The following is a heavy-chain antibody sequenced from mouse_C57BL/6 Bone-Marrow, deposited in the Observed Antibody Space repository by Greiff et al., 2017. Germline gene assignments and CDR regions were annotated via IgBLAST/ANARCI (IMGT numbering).Heavy chain of an antibody. CDR1: GFTFSSYA. Sequence: DVKLVESGGGLVKPGGSLKLSCAASGFTFSSYAMSWVRQTPEKRLEWVATISDGGSYTYYPDNVKGRFTISRDNATNNLYLQMSHLKSEDTAMYYCARAPSYWYFDVWGTGTTVTVAS. CDR3: ARAPSYWYFDV. CDR2: ISDGGSYT. V-gene: IGHV5-4*03. J-gene: IGHJ1*03.